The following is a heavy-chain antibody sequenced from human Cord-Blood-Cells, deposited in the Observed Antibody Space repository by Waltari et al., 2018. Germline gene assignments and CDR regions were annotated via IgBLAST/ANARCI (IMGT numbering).Heavy chain of an antibody. CDR1: GFTFSSYS. Sequence: EVQLVESGGGLVKPGGSLRLSCAASGFTFSSYSMSWVRQAPGKGLEWGSFMSSSSSNKHNADSEKGRFTIARGNAKISLDLQMNSLSAEYTAVYYCARHPYSGSCYVDLWGRGTLVTVSS. D-gene: IGHD1-26*01. V-gene: IGHV3-21*05. J-gene: IGHJ2*01. CDR3: ARHPYSGSCYVDL. CDR2: MSSSSSNK.